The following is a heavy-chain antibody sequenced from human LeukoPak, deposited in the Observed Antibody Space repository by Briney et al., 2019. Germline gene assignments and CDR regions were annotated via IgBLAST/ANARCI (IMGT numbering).Heavy chain of an antibody. CDR1: GGSISSYY. D-gene: IGHD2-15*01. V-gene: IGHV4-59*08. CDR3: ARRAAYCSGGSCYSGWFDP. Sequence: PSETVSLTCTVSGGSISSYYWTWIRQPPGKGLEWIGYINHSESTNYNPSLKSRVTISVDTSKNQFSLKLSSVTAADTAVYYCARRAAYCSGGSCYSGWFDPWGQGTLVTVSS. J-gene: IGHJ5*02. CDR2: INHSEST.